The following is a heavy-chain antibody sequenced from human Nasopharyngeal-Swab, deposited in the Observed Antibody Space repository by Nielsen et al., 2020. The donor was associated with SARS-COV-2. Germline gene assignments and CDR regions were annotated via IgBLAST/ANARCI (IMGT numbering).Heavy chain of an antibody. CDR3: ARGRGNWGEGYCSGGSCYGVDY. D-gene: IGHD2-15*01. CDR2: INHSGST. Sequence: WIRQPPGKGLEWIGEINHSGSTNYNPSLKSRVTISVDTSKNQFSLKLSSVTAADTAVYYCARGRGNWGEGYCSGGSCYGVDYWVQGTLVTVSS. J-gene: IGHJ4*02. V-gene: IGHV4-34*01.